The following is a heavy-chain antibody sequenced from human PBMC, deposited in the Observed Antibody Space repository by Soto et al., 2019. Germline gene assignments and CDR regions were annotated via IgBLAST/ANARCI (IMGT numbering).Heavy chain of an antibody. J-gene: IGHJ6*02. CDR2: IWHDGGNK. D-gene: IGHD6-19*01. Sequence: GSLRLSCAASGFTFSSYGMHWVRQAPGKGLEWVAFIWHDGGNKFYAESVRGRFTISRDNSKNTLYLQMNSLRAEDTAVYYCAREIAVAGTYYYYYGMDVWGQGTTVTVSS. V-gene: IGHV3-33*01. CDR3: AREIAVAGTYYYYYGMDV. CDR1: GFTFSSYG.